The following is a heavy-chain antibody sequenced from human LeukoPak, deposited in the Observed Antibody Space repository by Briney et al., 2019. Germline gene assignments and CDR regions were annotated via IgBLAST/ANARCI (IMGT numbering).Heavy chain of an antibody. D-gene: IGHD6-19*01. CDR1: GFTLSSYG. J-gene: IGHJ4*02. CDR2: IRYDGSNK. Sequence: SGGSLRLSCAASGFTLSSYGMHWVRQAPGKGLEWVAFIRYDGSNKYYADSVKGRFTISRDNSKNTLYLQMNSLRAEDTAVYYCAKGHSSGWFYFDYWGQGTLVTVSS. V-gene: IGHV3-30*02. CDR3: AKGHSSGWFYFDY.